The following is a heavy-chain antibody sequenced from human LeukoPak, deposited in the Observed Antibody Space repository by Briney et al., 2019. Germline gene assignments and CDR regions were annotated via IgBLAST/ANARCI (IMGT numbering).Heavy chain of an antibody. CDR2: INSDGSST. Sequence: PGGSLRLSCAVSGFTFSSYWMHWVRQAPGKGLVWVSRINSDGSSTSYADSVKGRFTISRDNAKNTLYLQMNSLRAEDTAVYYCARDGDGDYVDYWGQGTLVTVSS. J-gene: IGHJ4*02. CDR3: ARDGDGDYVDY. D-gene: IGHD2-21*02. CDR1: GFTFSSYW. V-gene: IGHV3-74*01.